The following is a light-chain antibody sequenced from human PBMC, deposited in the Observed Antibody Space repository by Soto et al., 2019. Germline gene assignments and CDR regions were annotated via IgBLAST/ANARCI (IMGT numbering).Light chain of an antibody. J-gene: IGLJ3*02. CDR3: CSYAGSSTS. CDR1: SSDVGSYNL. V-gene: IGLV2-23*01. Sequence: QSALTQPASVSGSPGQSITLSCTGTSSDVGSYNLVSWYQQHPGKAPKLMIYEGSKRPSGVSNRFSGSKSGNTASLTISWLQAEDEADYYCCSYAGSSTSFGGGTKVTVL. CDR2: EGS.